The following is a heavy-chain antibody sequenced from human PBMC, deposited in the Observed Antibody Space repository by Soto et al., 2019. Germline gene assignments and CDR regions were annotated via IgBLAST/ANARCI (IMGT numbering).Heavy chain of an antibody. CDR1: RYTFTCYY. J-gene: IGHJ4*02. V-gene: IGHV1-2*02. D-gene: IGHD6-13*01. Sequence: VKVSCRASRYTFTCYYMHWVRQATGQGLEWIGWINPNSGGTNYAQKFQGRATMTRDTSISTAYMELSRLRSDDTAVYYCARDRAAARLYYFDYWGRGTLVTVSS. CDR2: INPNSGGT. CDR3: ARDRAAARLYYFDY.